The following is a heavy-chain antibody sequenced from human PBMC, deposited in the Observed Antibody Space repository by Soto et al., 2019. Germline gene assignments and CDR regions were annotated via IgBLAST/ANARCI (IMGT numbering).Heavy chain of an antibody. Sequence: QVQLVESGGALVKPGGSLRLSCAASGFTFTDYFMSWIRQTPGRGLEWVSYISSSGSAIYYADSVKGRFTISRDNSKNTLYLQMNSLRAEDTALYYCARRAFGSSRSFDIWGQGTMVTVSS. CDR3: ARRAFGSSRSFDI. CDR2: ISSSGSAI. J-gene: IGHJ3*02. V-gene: IGHV3-11*01. CDR1: GFTFTDYF. D-gene: IGHD6-6*01.